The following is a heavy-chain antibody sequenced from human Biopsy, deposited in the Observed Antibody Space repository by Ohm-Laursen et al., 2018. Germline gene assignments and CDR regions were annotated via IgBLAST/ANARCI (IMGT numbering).Heavy chain of an antibody. Sequence: SETLSLTCTVSGGSISSDYWGWIRQTPGKGLEWIGYIYYSGSTNYNPSLKSRVTISVDTSKNQFSLRLNSVTAADTAVYYCASATNSTGWPYYYFYGMDVWGQGTTVTVSS. CDR2: IYYSGST. D-gene: IGHD2/OR15-2a*01. J-gene: IGHJ6*02. CDR1: GGSISSDY. V-gene: IGHV4-59*01. CDR3: ASATNSTGWPYYYFYGMDV.